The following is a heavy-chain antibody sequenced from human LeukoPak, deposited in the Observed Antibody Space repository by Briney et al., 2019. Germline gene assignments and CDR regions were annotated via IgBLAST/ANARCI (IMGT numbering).Heavy chain of an antibody. J-gene: IGHJ6*02. CDR1: GDSVSSNSAA. D-gene: IGHD2-21*01. Sequence: SQTLTLTCAISGDSVSSNSAAWNWVRQSPSRGLEWLGRTYYRSKWYNDYAVSVKSRISINPDTSKNQFSLQLHSVSPEDTAVYYCAGGGLLSGGGIYYYYGMDVWGQGTTVTVSS. CDR2: TYYRSKWYN. V-gene: IGHV6-1*01. CDR3: AGGGLLSGGGIYYYYGMDV.